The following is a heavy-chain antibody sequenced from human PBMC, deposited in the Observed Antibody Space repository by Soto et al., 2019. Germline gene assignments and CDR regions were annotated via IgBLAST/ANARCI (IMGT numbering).Heavy chain of an antibody. V-gene: IGHV1-18*01. CDR2: ISAYNGNT. CDR3: ARDSDILTGYYTDYYYYGMAV. Sequence: ASVKVSCKASGYTFTSYGISWVRQAPGQGLEWMGWISAYNGNTNYAQKLQGRVTMTTDTSTSTAYMELRSLRSDDTAVYYCARDSDILTGYYTDYYYYGMAVWGQGTTVTVSS. J-gene: IGHJ6*02. D-gene: IGHD3-9*01. CDR1: GYTFTSYG.